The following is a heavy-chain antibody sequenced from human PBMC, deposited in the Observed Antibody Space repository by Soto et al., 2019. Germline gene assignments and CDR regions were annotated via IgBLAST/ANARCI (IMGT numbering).Heavy chain of an antibody. CDR1: GGSVRGYY. CDR3: TRGRRATGVGY. Sequence: PSDTLSLACGVYGGSVRGYYWSWIRQSPGKGLEWIGEINLSGGTNHNPALKSRVSMSVDTSKNQFSLKLSSVTAADTAIYYCTRGRRATGVGYWGQGSLVTVSS. V-gene: IGHV4-34*01. CDR2: INLSGGT. D-gene: IGHD5-12*01. J-gene: IGHJ4*02.